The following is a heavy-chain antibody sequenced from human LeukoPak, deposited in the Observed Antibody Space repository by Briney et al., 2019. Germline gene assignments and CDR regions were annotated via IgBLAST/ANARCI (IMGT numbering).Heavy chain of an antibody. CDR3: AAESSRYYGSGSYYRYYYYGMDV. D-gene: IGHD3-10*01. J-gene: IGHJ6*04. V-gene: IGHV1-58*01. CDR2: IVVGSGNT. Sequence: SVTVSCKASGFTFTSSAVQWVRQARGQRLEWIGWIVVGSGNTNYAQKFQERVTITRDMSTSTAYMELSSLRSEDTAVYYCAAESSRYYGSGSYYRYYYYGMDVWGKGTTVTVSS. CDR1: GFTFTSSA.